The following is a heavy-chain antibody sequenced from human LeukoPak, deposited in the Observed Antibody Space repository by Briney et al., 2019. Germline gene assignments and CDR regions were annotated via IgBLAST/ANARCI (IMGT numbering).Heavy chain of an antibody. D-gene: IGHD2-21*01. J-gene: IGHJ4*02. V-gene: IGHV3-33*05. Sequence: GGSLRLSCAASGFIFSHYGMHWVRQAPGKGLEWVAVIQNDASTENFADSVKGRFTISRDNSKDTVFLQMNSLRVEDTAVYYCARELSQIVWGGLDYGGQGTLVSVSS. CDR1: GFIFSHYG. CDR2: IQNDASTE. CDR3: ARELSQIVWGGLDY.